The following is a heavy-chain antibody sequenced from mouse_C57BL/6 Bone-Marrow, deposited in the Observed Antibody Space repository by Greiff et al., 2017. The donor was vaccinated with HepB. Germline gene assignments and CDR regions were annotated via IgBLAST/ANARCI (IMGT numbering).Heavy chain of an antibody. CDR2: IDPSDSYT. CDR3: VKMSATGAMDD. J-gene: IGHJ4*01. Sequence: QVQLQQPGAELVMPGASVKLSCKASGYTFTSYWMHWVKQRPGQGLEWIGEIDPSDSYTNYNQKFKGKSTFTVDKSSSTAYMQLSSLTSEDSAVYYCVKMSATGAMDDWGQGTSVTVSS. CDR1: GYTFTSYW. V-gene: IGHV1-69*01. D-gene: IGHD1-1*01.